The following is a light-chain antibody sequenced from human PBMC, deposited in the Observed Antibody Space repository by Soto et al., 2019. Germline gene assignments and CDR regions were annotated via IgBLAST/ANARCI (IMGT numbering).Light chain of an antibody. CDR1: QSVSSY. CDR3: QQRSNWPPWT. CDR2: DAS. J-gene: IGKJ1*01. V-gene: IGKV3-11*01. Sequence: EIVLTQSPATLSLSPGERATLSCRASQSVSSYLAWYQHKPGQAPRLLIYDASSRATGVPARLSGSGSGTDFTLTISSLEPEDFAVYYCQQRSNWPPWTFGQGTKVEIK.